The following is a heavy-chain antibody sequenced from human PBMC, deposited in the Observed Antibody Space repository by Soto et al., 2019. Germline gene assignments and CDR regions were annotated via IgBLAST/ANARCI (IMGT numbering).Heavy chain of an antibody. CDR1: GYTFTSYG. V-gene: IGHV1-18*01. CDR3: SRDQGGSYYY. CDR2: ISAYNGNT. D-gene: IGHD1-26*01. J-gene: IGHJ4*02. Sequence: QVQLVQSGAEVKKPGASVKVSCKASGYTFTSYGISWVRQAPGQGLEWMGWISAYNGNTNYAQKLQGRVTMTTDTSTSTAYLELRSLSADHTSVYYSSRDQGGSYYYWGQGTLVTVSS.